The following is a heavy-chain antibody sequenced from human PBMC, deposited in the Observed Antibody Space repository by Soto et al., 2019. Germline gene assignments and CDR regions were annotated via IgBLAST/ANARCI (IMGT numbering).Heavy chain of an antibody. Sequence: SETLSLTCTVSGGSISSYYWSWIRQPPGKGLEGIGYIYYSGSTNYNPSLKSRVTISVDTSKNQFSLKLSSVTAADTAVYYCASSIVGATYFDYWGQGTLVTAPQ. CDR1: GGSISSYY. CDR3: ASSIVGATYFDY. D-gene: IGHD1-26*01. V-gene: IGHV4-59*01. CDR2: IYYSGST. J-gene: IGHJ4*02.